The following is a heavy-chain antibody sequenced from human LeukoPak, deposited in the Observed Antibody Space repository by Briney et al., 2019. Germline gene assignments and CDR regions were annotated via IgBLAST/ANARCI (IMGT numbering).Heavy chain of an antibody. CDR1: GFTFSNYW. CDR2: IKKDGSGK. CDR3: ARDSGWEPGIDY. Sequence: GGSLRLSCTASGFTFSNYWMSWVRQAPGKGLEWVGNIKKDGSGKYYVDSVKGRFTISRDNAKNSLYLQMNSLRAEDTAVYYCARDSGWEPGIDYWGQGTLVTVSS. V-gene: IGHV3-7*01. J-gene: IGHJ4*02. D-gene: IGHD1-14*01.